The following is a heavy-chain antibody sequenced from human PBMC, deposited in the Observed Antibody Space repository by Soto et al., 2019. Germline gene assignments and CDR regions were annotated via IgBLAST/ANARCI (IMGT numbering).Heavy chain of an antibody. CDR1: GFTFSSYA. CDR3: AKDLYYDILTCPYYFDY. V-gene: IGHV3-23*01. D-gene: IGHD3-9*01. Sequence: EVQLLESGGGLVQPGGSLRLSCAASGFTFSSYAINWVRQAPGRGLEWVSAISGSGGNTYYADSVKGRFTVSRDNSKNTLYLQMNSLRAEDTAVYYCAKDLYYDILTCPYYFDYWGQGTLVTVSS. J-gene: IGHJ4*02. CDR2: ISGSGGNT.